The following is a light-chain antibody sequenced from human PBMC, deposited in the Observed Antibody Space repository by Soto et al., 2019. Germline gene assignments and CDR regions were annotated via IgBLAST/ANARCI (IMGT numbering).Light chain of an antibody. CDR3: QQSYSTPPRT. CDR2: AAS. CDR1: QGISTY. J-gene: IGKJ1*01. V-gene: IGKV1-39*01. Sequence: DIQMTQSPSSLSASVGDRVTITCRASQGISTYLNWYQQKPGKAPKLLIYAASSLQSGVPSRFSGSGSGTDFTLTISSLQPEDFATYYCQQSYSTPPRTFGQGTKVDI.